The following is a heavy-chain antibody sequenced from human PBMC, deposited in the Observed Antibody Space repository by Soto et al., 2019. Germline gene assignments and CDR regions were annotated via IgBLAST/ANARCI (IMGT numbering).Heavy chain of an antibody. J-gene: IGHJ6*02. CDR2: IIPIFGTA. Sequence: SVKVSCKASGGTFSSYAISWVRQAPGQGLEWMGGIIPIFGTANYAQKFQGRVTITADESTSTAYMELSSLRSEDTAVYYCARYSAARYCTNCVCYTDYYGMDVWGQGTTVTVSS. D-gene: IGHD2-8*01. CDR1: GGTFSSYA. V-gene: IGHV1-69*13. CDR3: ARYSAARYCTNCVCYTDYYGMDV.